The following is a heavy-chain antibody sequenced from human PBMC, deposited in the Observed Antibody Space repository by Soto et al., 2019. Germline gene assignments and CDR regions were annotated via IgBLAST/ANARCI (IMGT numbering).Heavy chain of an antibody. CDR1: GGSFSGYY. J-gene: IGHJ4*02. V-gene: IGHV4-34*01. CDR2: INHSGST. D-gene: IGHD1-26*01. CDR3: ARAGGSYYRYFDY. Sequence: SETLSLTCAVYGGSFSGYYWSWIRQPPGKGLEWIGEINHSGSTNYNPSLKSRVTISVGTSKNQFSLKLSSVTAADTAVYYCARAGGSYYRYFDYWGQGTLVTVSS.